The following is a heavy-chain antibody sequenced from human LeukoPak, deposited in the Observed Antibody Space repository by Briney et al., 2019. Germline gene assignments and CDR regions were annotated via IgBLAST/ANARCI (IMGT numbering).Heavy chain of an antibody. Sequence: SGTLSLTCTVSGGTISSGAYYWSWIRQHPGKGLEWIAYIFYSGTSYYNPSLKSRVMISVDTSKNQFSLKLSSVTAADTAIYYCARTCSGGSCYLAFDIWGQGTMVTVSS. V-gene: IGHV4-31*03. D-gene: IGHD2-15*01. CDR3: ARTCSGGSCYLAFDI. J-gene: IGHJ3*02. CDR1: GGTISSGAYY. CDR2: IFYSGTS.